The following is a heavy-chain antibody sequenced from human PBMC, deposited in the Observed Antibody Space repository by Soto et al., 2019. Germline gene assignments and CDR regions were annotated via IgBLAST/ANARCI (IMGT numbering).Heavy chain of an antibody. J-gene: IGHJ6*02. Sequence: QVQLGESGGGVVQPGRSLRLSCGASGFTFSHYGMHWVRQAPGKGLEWVAIISYDGSNKYYADSVKGRFTISRDNSKNTIYLPMNSLKAEDTAAYYCAKDLVPWTNYYYSGMDVWGQETTVTVS. V-gene: IGHV3-30*18. CDR3: AKDLVPWTNYYYSGMDV. CDR1: GFTFSHYG. CDR2: ISYDGSNK. D-gene: IGHD6-6*01.